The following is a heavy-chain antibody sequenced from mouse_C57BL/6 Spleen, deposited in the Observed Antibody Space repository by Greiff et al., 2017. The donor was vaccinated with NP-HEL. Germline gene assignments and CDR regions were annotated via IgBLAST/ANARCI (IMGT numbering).Heavy chain of an antibody. J-gene: IGHJ2*01. CDR2: INPNNGGT. CDR3: ARIYYYGSD. D-gene: IGHD1-1*01. V-gene: IGHV1-26*01. Sequence: EVQLQQSGPELVKPGASVKISCKASGYTFTDYYMNWVKQSHGKSLEWIGDINPNNGGTSYNQKFKGKATLTVDKSSSTAYMELRSLTSEDSAVYYCARIYYYGSDWGQGTTLTVSS. CDR1: GYTFTDYY.